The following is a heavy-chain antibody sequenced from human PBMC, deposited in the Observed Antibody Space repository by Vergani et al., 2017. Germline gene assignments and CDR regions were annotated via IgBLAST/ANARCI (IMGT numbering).Heavy chain of an antibody. D-gene: IGHD2-2*02. CDR1: GGTFSSYA. Sequence: QVQLVQSGAEVKKPGSSVKVSCKASGGTFSSYAISWVRQAPGQGLEWMGGIIPIFGTANYAQKFQGRVTITADESTSTAYMELSSLRSEDTAVYYCAREGVAYCSSTSCYTHWVDPWGQGTLVTVSS. CDR2: IIPIFGTA. V-gene: IGHV1-69*01. J-gene: IGHJ5*02. CDR3: AREGVAYCSSTSCYTHWVDP.